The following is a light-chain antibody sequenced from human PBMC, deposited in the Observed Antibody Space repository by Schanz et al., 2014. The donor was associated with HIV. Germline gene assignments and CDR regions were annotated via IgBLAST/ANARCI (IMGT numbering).Light chain of an antibody. V-gene: IGLV2-8*01. CDR1: HSDVGGYNY. J-gene: IGLJ2*01. CDR2: EVT. CDR3: SSYVDTYSVL. Sequence: QSALTQPPSASGSPGQSVTISCTGTHSDVGGYNYLSRHRQHPGKAPKLLIYEVTKRPPGVPDRFSGSKSGNTASLTVSGLQAEDEADYYCSSYVDTYSVLFGGGTKLTVL.